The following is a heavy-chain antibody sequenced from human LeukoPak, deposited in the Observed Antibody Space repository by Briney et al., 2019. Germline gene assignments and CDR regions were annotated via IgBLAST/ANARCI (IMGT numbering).Heavy chain of an antibody. Sequence: GRSLRLSCAASGFTFSSYGMHWVRQAPDKGLEWVAVISYDGSNKYYADSVKGRFTISRDNSKNTLYLQMNSLRAEDTAVYYCAKDSVGATYGYWGQGTLVTVSS. CDR2: ISYDGSNK. CDR1: GFTFSSYG. V-gene: IGHV3-30*18. J-gene: IGHJ4*02. D-gene: IGHD1-26*01. CDR3: AKDSVGATYGY.